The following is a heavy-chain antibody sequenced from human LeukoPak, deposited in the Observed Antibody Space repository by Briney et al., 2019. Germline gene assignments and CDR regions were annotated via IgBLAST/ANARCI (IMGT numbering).Heavy chain of an antibody. CDR2: ISGSGGST. V-gene: IGHV3-23*01. J-gene: IGHJ4*02. Sequence: GGSLRLSCAASGFTFSSYAMSWVRQAPGKGLEWVSAISGSGGSTYYADSVKGRFTISRDNSKNTLYLQMNSLRAEDTAVYYCAKAYDSSGSYYGDYFDYWGQGTLVTVSS. CDR1: GFTFSSYA. D-gene: IGHD3-22*01. CDR3: AKAYDSSGSYYGDYFDY.